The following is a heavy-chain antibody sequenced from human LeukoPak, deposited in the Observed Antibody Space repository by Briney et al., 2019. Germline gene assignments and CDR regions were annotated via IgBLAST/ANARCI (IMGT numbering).Heavy chain of an antibody. Sequence: SQTLSLTRALSGDSVSTNKAAWNWIRQSPSRGLEWLGRTYYRSKWYNDYAVSVKSRISINTDTSKNQLSLQLNSVTPADTAVYYCTRDELGGAAFNIWGQGTMVTVSS. D-gene: IGHD7-27*01. CDR2: TYYRSKWYN. J-gene: IGHJ3*02. CDR1: GDSVSTNKAA. V-gene: IGHV6-1*01. CDR3: TRDELGGAAFNI.